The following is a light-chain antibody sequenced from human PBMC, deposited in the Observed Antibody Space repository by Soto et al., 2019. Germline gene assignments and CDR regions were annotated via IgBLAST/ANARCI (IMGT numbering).Light chain of an antibody. J-gene: IGKJ4*01. CDR1: QSIKSW. V-gene: IGKV1-5*03. CDR2: KAS. CDR3: QQYNSYSALT. Sequence: DIQITQSPSTLSASVGDRVTITCRASQSIKSWLAWYQQKPGKAPKLLIYKASSLESGVPSRFSGSESETEFTLTISSLQPDDFATYYCQQYNSYSALTFGGGTKVEIK.